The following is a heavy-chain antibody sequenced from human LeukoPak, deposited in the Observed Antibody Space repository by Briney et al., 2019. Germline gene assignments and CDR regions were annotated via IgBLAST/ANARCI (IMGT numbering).Heavy chain of an antibody. J-gene: IGHJ6*03. V-gene: IGHV3-23*01. Sequence: GGSLRLSCAASGFTFSSYAISWVRQAPGKGLEWVSAISGSGGSTYYADSVKGRFTISRDNSKNTLYLQMNSLRAEDTAVYYCAKCTPRIVGATYSYYYYYMDVWGKGTTVTVSS. CDR3: AKCTPRIVGATYSYYYYYMDV. CDR1: GFTFSSYA. D-gene: IGHD1-26*01. CDR2: ISGSGGST.